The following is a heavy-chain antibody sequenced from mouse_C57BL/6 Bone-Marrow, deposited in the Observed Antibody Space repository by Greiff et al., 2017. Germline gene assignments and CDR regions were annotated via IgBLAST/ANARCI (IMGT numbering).Heavy chain of an antibody. CDR3: GKSKEYDRRCFDY. CDR1: GYTFTSYT. CDR2: INPSSGYT. J-gene: IGHJ2*03. V-gene: IGHV1-4*01. D-gene: IGHD2-14*01. Sequence: VQLQQSGAELARPGASVKMSCKASGYTFTSYTMHWVKQRPGEGLEWIGYINPSSGYTKYNQNLKDKATLTADKSSSTAYMQLSSLTSEDSAVYYCGKSKEYDRRCFDYWGRGPSLTVTS.